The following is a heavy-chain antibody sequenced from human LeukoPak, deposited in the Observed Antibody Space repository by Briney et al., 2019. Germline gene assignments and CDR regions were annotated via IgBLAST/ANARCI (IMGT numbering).Heavy chain of an antibody. J-gene: IGHJ5*02. V-gene: IGHV4-4*07. CDR1: GGSLSSYY. Sequence: SETLSLTCTVSGGSLSSYYWSWIRQPAGKGLEWIGRIYTSGSTNYNPSLKSRVTMSVDTSKNQFSLKLSSVTAADTAVYYCARDPGLMIGELFSWFDPWGQGTLVTVSS. CDR2: IYTSGST. D-gene: IGHD3-10*02. CDR3: ARDPGLMIGELFSWFDP.